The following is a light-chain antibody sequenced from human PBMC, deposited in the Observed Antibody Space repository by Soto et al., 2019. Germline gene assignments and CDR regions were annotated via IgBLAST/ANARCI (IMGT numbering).Light chain of an antibody. V-gene: IGKV3-20*01. CDR1: QSVSSSY. Sequence: EIVLTQSPGTLSLSPGEKATLSCRASQSVSSSYLAWYQQKPGQAPRLLIYGASSRATGIPGRFSGSGSGTDFTLTISRLEPEDFAVYYCQQYGSQLTFGGGTKVDIK. CDR3: QQYGSQLT. CDR2: GAS. J-gene: IGKJ4*01.